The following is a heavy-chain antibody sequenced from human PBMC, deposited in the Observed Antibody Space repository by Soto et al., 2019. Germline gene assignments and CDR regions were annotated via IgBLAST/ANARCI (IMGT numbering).Heavy chain of an antibody. D-gene: IGHD1-26*01. Sequence: SETLSLTCAVSGGSISSGGYSWSWIRQPPGKGLEWIGYIYHSGSTYYNPSLKSRVTISVDRSKNQFSLKLSSVTAADTAVYYCARVVGGGQEWGFFAYWGRGTLVTVSS. J-gene: IGHJ4*02. V-gene: IGHV4-30-2*01. CDR3: ARVVGGGQEWGFFAY. CDR2: IYHSGST. CDR1: GGSISSGGYS.